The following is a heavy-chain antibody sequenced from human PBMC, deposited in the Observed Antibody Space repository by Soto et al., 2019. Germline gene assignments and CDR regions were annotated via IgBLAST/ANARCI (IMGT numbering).Heavy chain of an antibody. J-gene: IGHJ6*02. V-gene: IGHV3-33*01. CDR2: IWYDGSNK. CDR1: GFTFSSYG. Sequence: GGSLRLSCAASGFTFSSYGMHWVRQAPGKGLEWVAVIWYDGSNKYYADSVKGRFTISRDNSKNTLYLQMNSLRAEDTAVYYCARDFKERFGVVPSRYCGMDVWGQGTTVTVSS. D-gene: IGHD3-3*01. CDR3: ARDFKERFGVVPSRYCGMDV.